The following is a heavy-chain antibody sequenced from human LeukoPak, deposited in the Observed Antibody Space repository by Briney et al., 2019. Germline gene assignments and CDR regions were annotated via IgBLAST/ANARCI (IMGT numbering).Heavy chain of an antibody. CDR2: INQDGSEK. Sequence: PGGSLRLSCAASGFTFSSYWMSWVRQAPGKGLEWVANINQDGSEKYYVDSVKGRFTISRDNAKNSLDLQMNSLRAEDTTVYYCARVASYAFDIWGQGTMLTVSS. CDR1: GFTFSSYW. V-gene: IGHV3-7*01. J-gene: IGHJ3*02. CDR3: ARVASYAFDI.